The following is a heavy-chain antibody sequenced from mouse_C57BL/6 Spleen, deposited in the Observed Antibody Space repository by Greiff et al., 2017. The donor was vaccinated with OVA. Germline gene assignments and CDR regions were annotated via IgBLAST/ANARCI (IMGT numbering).Heavy chain of an antibody. V-gene: IGHV1-15*01. CDR3: TRKNWDVAWFAY. CDR2: IDPETGGT. J-gene: IGHJ3*01. Sequence: QVQLQQSGAELVRPGASVTLSCKASGSTFPAIEMPWVKQKPVHGLEWIGAIDPETGGTAYNQKFKGKAILTADKSSSTAYMELRSLTSEDSAVYCCTRKNWDVAWFAYWGQGTLVTVSA. CDR1: GSTFPAIE. D-gene: IGHD4-1*01.